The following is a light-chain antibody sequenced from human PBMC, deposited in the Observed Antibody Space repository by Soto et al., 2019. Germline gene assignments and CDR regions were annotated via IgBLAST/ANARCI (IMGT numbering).Light chain of an antibody. Sequence: QSVLTQPPSASGSPGELVTISCTGTSSDVGGYDYVSWYQQHPGKVPKLMIFEVSKRPSGVPVRFSGSKSGNTASLTVSGLQAEDEADYYCSSYAGNTPVVFGGGTKLTVL. CDR2: EVS. V-gene: IGLV2-8*01. CDR3: SSYAGNTPVV. CDR1: SSDVGGYDY. J-gene: IGLJ2*01.